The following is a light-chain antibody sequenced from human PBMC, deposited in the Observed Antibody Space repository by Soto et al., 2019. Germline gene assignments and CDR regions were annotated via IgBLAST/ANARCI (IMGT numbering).Light chain of an antibody. CDR1: SSDIGAYNY. CDR3: SSYTSDTTLVL. V-gene: IGLV2-14*03. CDR2: DVY. J-gene: IGLJ2*01. Sequence: QSALTQPASVSGSPGQSITLSCTGSSSDIGAYNYVSWYQQHPGKAPKLMIYDVYNRPSGVSNRFSGSKSGSTASLTISGLQAEDEADYYCSSYTSDTTLVLFGGGTKLTVL.